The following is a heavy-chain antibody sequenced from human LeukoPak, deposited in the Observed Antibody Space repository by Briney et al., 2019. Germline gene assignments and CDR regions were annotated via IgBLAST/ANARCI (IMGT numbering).Heavy chain of an antibody. CDR2: INHSGST. D-gene: IGHD6-13*01. J-gene: IGHJ4*02. CDR1: GGSFSGYY. CDR3: ARDYLRRYSSSWRSFDY. Sequence: SETLSLTCAVYGGSFSGYYWSWIRQPPGKGLEWIGEINHSGSTNYNPSLKSRVTISVDTSKNQFSLKLSSVTAADTAVYYCARDYLRRYSSSWRSFDYWGQGTLVTVSS. V-gene: IGHV4-34*01.